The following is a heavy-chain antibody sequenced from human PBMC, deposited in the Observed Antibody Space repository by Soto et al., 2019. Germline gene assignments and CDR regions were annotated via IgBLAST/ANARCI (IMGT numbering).Heavy chain of an antibody. Sequence: QVQLVESGGGVVQPGRSLRLSCAASGFTFSSYGMHWVRQAPGKGLEWVAVIWYDGSNKYYADSVKGRFTISRDNSKNTLYLKMNSLRAEDTAVYYCAREVYWVSYFDYWGQGTLVTVSS. CDR1: GFTFSSYG. V-gene: IGHV3-33*01. J-gene: IGHJ4*02. CDR3: AREVYWVSYFDY. D-gene: IGHD2-8*02. CDR2: IWYDGSNK.